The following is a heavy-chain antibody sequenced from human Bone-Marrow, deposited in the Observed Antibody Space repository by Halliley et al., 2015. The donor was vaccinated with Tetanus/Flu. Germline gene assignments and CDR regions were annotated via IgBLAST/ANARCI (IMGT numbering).Heavy chain of an antibody. CDR3: AGHLVTPGTRGFES. V-gene: IGHV4-4*01. D-gene: IGHD3-10*01. J-gene: IGHJ4*02. CDR1: VGSITTSNW. Sequence: TLSLTCTISVGSITTSNWWSWVRQPPGKGLEWVGEIHHGGATNYNPSLESRFTISVDKPSNQFSLTLGSLTSADTAVYFCAGHLVTPGTRGFESWGQGTLITFSS. CDR2: IHHGGAT.